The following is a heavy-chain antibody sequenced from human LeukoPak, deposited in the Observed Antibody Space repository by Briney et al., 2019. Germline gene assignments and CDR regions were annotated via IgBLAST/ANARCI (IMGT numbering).Heavy chain of an antibody. CDR2: ISGSGAVA. V-gene: IGHV3-23*01. CDR3: ATARVRSGFYFDY. Sequence: GGSLRLSCAASGFTFTTYVMSWDRQAPGKGLEWVSGISGSGAVAYYADSVKGRSTISKDSSKETLYLQMSSLRAEDTAVYYCATARVRSGFYFDYWGQGTLVTVSS. D-gene: IGHD2-21*01. CDR1: GFTFTTYV. J-gene: IGHJ4*02.